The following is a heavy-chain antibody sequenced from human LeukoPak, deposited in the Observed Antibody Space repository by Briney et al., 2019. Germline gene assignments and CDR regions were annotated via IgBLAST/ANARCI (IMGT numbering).Heavy chain of an antibody. V-gene: IGHV4-34*01. D-gene: IGHD3-22*01. J-gene: IGHJ4*02. CDR3: ARGSRTSYYDSSGYYTSYYFDY. Sequence: SETLSLTCAVYGGSFSGYYWSWIRQPPGKGLEWIGEINHSGSTNYNPSLKSRVTISVDTSKNQFSPKLSSVTAADTAVYYCARGSRTSYYDSSGYYTSYYFDYWGQGTLVTVSS. CDR1: GGSFSGYY. CDR2: INHSGST.